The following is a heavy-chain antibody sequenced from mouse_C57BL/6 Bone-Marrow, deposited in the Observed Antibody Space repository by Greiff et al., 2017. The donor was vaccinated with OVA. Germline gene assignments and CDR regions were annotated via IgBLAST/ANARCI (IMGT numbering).Heavy chain of an antibody. CDR3: ARDLGYYGSREFAY. Sequence: EVKLVESEGGLVQPGSSMKLSCTASGFTFSDYYMAWVRQVPEKGLEWVANINYDGSSTYYLDSLKSRFIISRDNAKNILYLQMSSLKSEDTATYYCARDLGYYGSREFAYWGQGTLVTVSA. D-gene: IGHD1-1*01. V-gene: IGHV5-16*01. J-gene: IGHJ3*01. CDR1: GFTFSDYY. CDR2: INYDGSST.